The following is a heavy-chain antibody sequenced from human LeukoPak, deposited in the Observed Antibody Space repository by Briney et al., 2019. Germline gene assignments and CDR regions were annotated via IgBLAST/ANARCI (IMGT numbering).Heavy chain of an antibody. J-gene: IGHJ6*02. V-gene: IGHV4-59*01. CDR2: IYYSGST. CDR3: ARGHREAYRSSTSCHYYYYYGMDA. CDR1: GGSISSYY. Sequence: PSETLSLTCTVSGGSISSYYWSWIRQPPGKGLEWIGYIYYSGSTNYNPSLKSRVTISVDTSKNQFSLKLSSVTAADTAVYYCARGHREAYRSSTSCHYYYYYGMDAWGQGTTVTVSS. D-gene: IGHD2-2*01.